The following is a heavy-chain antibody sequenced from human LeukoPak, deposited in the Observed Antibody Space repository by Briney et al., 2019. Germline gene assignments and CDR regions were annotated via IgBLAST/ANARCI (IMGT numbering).Heavy chain of an antibody. Sequence: ASVKVSCKVSGYTLTELSMHWVRQAPGKGLEWMGGFDPEDGETIYAQKFQGRVTMTEDTSTDTAYMELSSLRSEDTAVYYCARDSLGYDFWSGYERFDYYYYYMDVWGKGTTVTVSS. D-gene: IGHD3-3*01. J-gene: IGHJ6*03. V-gene: IGHV1-24*01. CDR2: FDPEDGET. CDR3: ARDSLGYDFWSGYERFDYYYYYMDV. CDR1: GYTLTELS.